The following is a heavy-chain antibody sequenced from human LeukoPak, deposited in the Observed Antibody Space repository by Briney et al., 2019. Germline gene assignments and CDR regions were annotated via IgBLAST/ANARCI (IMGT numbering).Heavy chain of an antibody. CDR3: AKGRTGGYFDSSGYPFDY. CDR2: ISASGGST. V-gene: IGHV3-23*01. CDR1: GFTFSNYA. Sequence: PGGFLRLSCAASGFTFSNYAMSWVRQVPGKELEWVSGISASGGSTYDADSVKGRFTISRDNSKSTLYLQMNSLRAEDTALYYCAKGRTGGYFDSSGYPFDYWGQGTLVTVSS. D-gene: IGHD3-22*01. J-gene: IGHJ4*02.